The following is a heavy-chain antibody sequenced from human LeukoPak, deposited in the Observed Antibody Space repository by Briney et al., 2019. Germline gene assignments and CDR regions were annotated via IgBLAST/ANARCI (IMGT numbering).Heavy chain of an antibody. V-gene: IGHV3-30*18. Sequence: PGGGLRLSCATSGFTFSSYGMHRVPQAPGKGLGWVAVISYDGSNKCYADSVKGRFTISRDNSKSTLYLQMNSLRAEDTAVYYCAKDLGVTYFDYWGQGTLVTVSS. D-gene: IGHD3-16*01. J-gene: IGHJ4*02. CDR1: GFTFSSYG. CDR2: ISYDGSNK. CDR3: AKDLGVTYFDY.